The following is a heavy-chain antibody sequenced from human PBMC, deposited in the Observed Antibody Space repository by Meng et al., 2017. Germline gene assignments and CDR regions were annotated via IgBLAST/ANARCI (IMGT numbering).Heavy chain of an antibody. D-gene: IGHD3-10*01. J-gene: IGHJ5*02. CDR1: GGSFSGSY. V-gene: IGHV4-34*01. CDR3: ARKFTMVRGIYNWFDP. Sequence: VRRAQWGAGRLKPPQHLSLPWAVYGGSFSGSYWRWIRPPPGKGLEWIGEINHSGSTNYNPSLKSRVTISVDTSTNQFSLKLSSVTAADTAVYYCARKFTMVRGIYNWFDPWGQGTLVTVSS. CDR2: INHSGST.